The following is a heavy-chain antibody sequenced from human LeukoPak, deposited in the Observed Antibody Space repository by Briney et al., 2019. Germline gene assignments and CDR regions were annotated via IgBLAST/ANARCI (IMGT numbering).Heavy chain of an antibody. CDR3: ARTTYYYDSSGYYPLRY. CDR1: GYTFTSYG. D-gene: IGHD3-22*01. CDR2: ISAYNGNT. Sequence: ASVKVSCKASGYTFTSYGISWVRQAPGQGLEWMGWISAYNGNTNYAQKLQGRVTMTTDTSTSTAYMELRSLRPDDTAVYYCARTTYYYDSSGYYPLRYWGQGTLVTVSS. V-gene: IGHV1-18*01. J-gene: IGHJ4*02.